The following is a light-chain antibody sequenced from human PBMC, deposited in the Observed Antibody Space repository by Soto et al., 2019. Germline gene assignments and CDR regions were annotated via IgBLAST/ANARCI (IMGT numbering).Light chain of an antibody. CDR1: SSDVGGYEH. CDR2: DVN. CDR3: CSYAGSYSWV. J-gene: IGLJ3*02. Sequence: QSVLTQPRSVSGSPGQSVTISCTGTSSDVGGYEHVSWYQQHPGKAPKFMIYDVNERPSGVPNRFSGSKSGNTASLTISGLQAEDEADYYGCSYAGSYSWVFGGGTKLTVL. V-gene: IGLV2-11*01.